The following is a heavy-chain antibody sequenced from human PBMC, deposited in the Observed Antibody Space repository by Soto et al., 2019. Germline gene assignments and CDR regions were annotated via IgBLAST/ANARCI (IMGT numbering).Heavy chain of an antibody. CDR1: GFTFSGYA. CDR2: MSYDGSNK. V-gene: IGHV3-30*04. CDR3: ARDGRAY. Sequence: QVQLVESGGGVVQPGRSLRLSCAASGFTFSGYAMHWVRWAPGKGLEWMAVMSYDGSNKYYADCVKGRFTISRDNSKNTLYLQMNSLRPEDTALYYCARDGRAYWGQGTLVIVSS. J-gene: IGHJ4*02.